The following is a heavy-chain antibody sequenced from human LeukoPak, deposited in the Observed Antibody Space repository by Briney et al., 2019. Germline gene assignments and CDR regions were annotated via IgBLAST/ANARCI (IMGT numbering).Heavy chain of an antibody. Sequence: PGGSLRLSCAASGFPFRNYWMHWVRPGPGKGLVWVSRIRSDGTSTSYADSVKGRFTISRDNAKNTLYLQMSSLRAEDTAVYYCARGGDPVKYYAEYFQYWGQGTLVTVSS. D-gene: IGHD2-21*02. CDR3: ARGGDPVKYYAEYFQY. CDR1: GFPFRNYW. CDR2: IRSDGTST. J-gene: IGHJ1*01. V-gene: IGHV3-74*01.